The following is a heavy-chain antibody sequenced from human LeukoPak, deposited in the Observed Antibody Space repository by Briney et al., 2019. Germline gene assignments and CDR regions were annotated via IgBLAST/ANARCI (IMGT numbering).Heavy chain of an antibody. V-gene: IGHV3-30*04. D-gene: IGHD6-19*01. CDR3: AKVRYSCWYPSGFDY. J-gene: IGHJ4*02. Sequence: GGSLNLSCAASVFPFNSYAMLWARQAPGKGLEWGEVISYEGSNKYYADSVKGRLTIYRDNSKNTLYLQMNSLRVEDTAVYYCAKVRYSCWYPSGFDYWGQGTLVTVSS. CDR1: VFPFNSYA. CDR2: ISYEGSNK.